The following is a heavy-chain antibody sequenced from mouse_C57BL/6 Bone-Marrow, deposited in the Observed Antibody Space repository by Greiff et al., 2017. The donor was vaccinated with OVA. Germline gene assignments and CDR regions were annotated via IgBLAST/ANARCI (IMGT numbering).Heavy chain of an antibody. V-gene: IGHV1-15*01. CDR3: TRGYYGSRAWFAY. D-gene: IGHD1-1*01. CDR1: GYTFTDYE. CDR2: IDPETGGT. J-gene: IGHJ3*01. Sequence: QVQLQQSGAELVRPGASVTLSCKASGYTFTDYEMHWVKQTPVHGLEWIGAIDPETGGTAYNQKFKGKAILTADNSSSTAYMELRSLTSEDSAVYYCTRGYYGSRAWFAYWGQGTLVTVSA.